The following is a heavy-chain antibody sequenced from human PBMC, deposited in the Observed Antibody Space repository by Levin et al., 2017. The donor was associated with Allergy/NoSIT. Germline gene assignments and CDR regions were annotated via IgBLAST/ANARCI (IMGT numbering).Heavy chain of an antibody. D-gene: IGHD6-13*01. V-gene: IGHV1-46*01. CDR2: INPSGGST. J-gene: IGHJ4*02. Sequence: GGSLRLSCKASGYTFTSYYMHWVRQAPGQGLEWMGIINPSGGSTSYAQKFQGRVTMTRDTSTSTVYMELSSLRSEDTAVYYCARGTAAGRYYFDYWGQGTLVTVSS. CDR3: ARGTAAGRYYFDY. CDR1: GYTFTSYY.